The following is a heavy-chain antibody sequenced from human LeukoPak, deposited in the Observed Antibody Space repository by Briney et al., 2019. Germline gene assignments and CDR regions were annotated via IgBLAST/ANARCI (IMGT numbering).Heavy chain of an antibody. Sequence: ASVKVSCKASGYTFTSYDINWVRQATGQGLEWMGWMNPNSGGTNYAQKFQGRVTMTRDTSISTAYMELSRLRSDDTAVYYCARGGHSSSWDLDYWGQGTLVTVSS. CDR1: GYTFTSYD. CDR2: MNPNSGGT. J-gene: IGHJ4*02. D-gene: IGHD6-13*01. V-gene: IGHV1-2*02. CDR3: ARGGHSSSWDLDY.